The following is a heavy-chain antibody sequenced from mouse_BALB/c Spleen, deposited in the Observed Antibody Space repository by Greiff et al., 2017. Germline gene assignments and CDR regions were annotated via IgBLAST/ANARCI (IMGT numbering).Heavy chain of an antibody. V-gene: IGHV1-80*01. CDR1: GYAFSSYW. CDR3: ARGGRLAY. Sequence: QVQLKQSGAELVRPGSSVKISCKASGYAFSSYWMNWVKQRPGQGLEWIGQIYPGDGDTNYNGKFKGKATLTADKSSSTAYMQLSSLTSEDSAVYFCARGGRLAYWGQGTLVTVSA. CDR2: IYPGDGDT. J-gene: IGHJ3*01.